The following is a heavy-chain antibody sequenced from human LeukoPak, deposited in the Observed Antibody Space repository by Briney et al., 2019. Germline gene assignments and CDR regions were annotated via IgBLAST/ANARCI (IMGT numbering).Heavy chain of an antibody. V-gene: IGHV3-23*01. CDR3: ARDGRGGYLAV. CDR2: ISCRGGST. J-gene: IGHJ6*03. D-gene: IGHD3-16*01. CDR1: GFTFSSYS. Sequence: AGGSLRLSCAASGFTFSSYSVSWVRQAPAKGREFVSSISCRGGSTYSADSVKGRFTISRDNSKNTLYLQMNSLRAEDAAVYYCARDGRGGYLAVWGKGTTVSVCS.